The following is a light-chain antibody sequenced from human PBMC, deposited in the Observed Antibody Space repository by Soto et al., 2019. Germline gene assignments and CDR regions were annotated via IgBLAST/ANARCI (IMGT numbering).Light chain of an antibody. J-gene: IGKJ5*01. Sequence: DIVMTQSPEYLAVSLGERATINCKSSQSVLYSSNNKNYLAWYQQKSGQPPKLIIYWASTRESGVPDRFSGSGSGTDFTLTISSLEPEDFAVYYCQQRSNWPPPITFGQGTRLEIK. CDR3: QQRSNWPPPIT. V-gene: IGKV4-1*01. CDR1: QSVLYSSNNKNY. CDR2: WAS.